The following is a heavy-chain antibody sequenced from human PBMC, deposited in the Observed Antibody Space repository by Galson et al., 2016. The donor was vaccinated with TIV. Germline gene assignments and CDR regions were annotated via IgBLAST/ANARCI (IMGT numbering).Heavy chain of an antibody. V-gene: IGHV3-48*03. Sequence: SLRLSCAVSGFTFSTYDMNWVRQAPGKGLEWLSYISNSGLTIYYADSVKGRFTISRDNARNSLYLQMNGLRAEETAIYYCVRSYEFWTTYRGIADDAFHIWGQGTVVTVSS. CDR1: GFTFSTYD. CDR2: ISNSGLTI. D-gene: IGHD3/OR15-3a*01. J-gene: IGHJ3*02. CDR3: VRSYEFWTTYRGIADDAFHI.